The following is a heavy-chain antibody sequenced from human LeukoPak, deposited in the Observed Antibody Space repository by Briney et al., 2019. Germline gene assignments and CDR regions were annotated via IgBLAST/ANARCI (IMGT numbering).Heavy chain of an antibody. CDR3: ARARGSHNAFDI. V-gene: IGHV3-21*01. D-gene: IGHD3-16*01. Sequence: AGSLRLSCEASGFTFSSYSMNWVRQAPGRGLEWVSSISSSSSDMYYADSGQGRFTISRDNAKNSLYLQMNSLRAEDTAIYYCARARGSHNAFDIWGQGTMVTVSS. CDR2: ISSSSSDM. J-gene: IGHJ3*02. CDR1: GFTFSSYS.